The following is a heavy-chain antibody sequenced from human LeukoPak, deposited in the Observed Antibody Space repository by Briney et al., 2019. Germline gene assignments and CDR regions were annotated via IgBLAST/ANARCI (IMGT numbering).Heavy chain of an antibody. CDR1: GYTFTNYW. D-gene: IGHD6-13*01. CDR3: ARRGAAGTFHLGWFDP. CDR2: IYPGDSDT. V-gene: IGHV5-51*01. J-gene: IGHJ5*02. Sequence: GESLKISCKGSGYTFTNYWIGWVRQMPGKGLEWMGIIYPGDSDTRYSPSFQGQVTISADKSISTAYLQWSSLQASDTAMYYCARRGAAGTFHLGWFDPWGQGTLVTVSS.